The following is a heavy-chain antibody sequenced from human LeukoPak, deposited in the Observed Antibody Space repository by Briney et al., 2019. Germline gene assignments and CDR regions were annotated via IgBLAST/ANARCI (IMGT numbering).Heavy chain of an antibody. J-gene: IGHJ4*02. Sequence: GGSLRLSCLTSGFTLSTNAMSWVRQAPGKGLEWISGISGSGASTYYADSVKGRFTISRDDSRNTLYLQTNSLRGDDTAVYYCAKDVGKWESLHFFDYWGQGTLVTVSS. CDR2: ISGSGAST. D-gene: IGHD1-26*01. CDR1: GFTLSTNA. V-gene: IGHV3-23*01. CDR3: AKDVGKWESLHFFDY.